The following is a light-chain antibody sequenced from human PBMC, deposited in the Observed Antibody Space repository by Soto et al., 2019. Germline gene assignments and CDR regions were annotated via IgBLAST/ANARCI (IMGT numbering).Light chain of an antibody. CDR2: GAS. Sequence: IVMTQSPATLSVSPGERATLSCRASQSINTNLAGFQQKPGRAPRLLIFGASTRATDIPARFSGSGSGTEFTLTISTLQSEDFAVYYCQHYNDRPPWTFGQGTKVEIK. CDR3: QHYNDRPPWT. CDR1: QSINTN. V-gene: IGKV3-15*01. J-gene: IGKJ1*01.